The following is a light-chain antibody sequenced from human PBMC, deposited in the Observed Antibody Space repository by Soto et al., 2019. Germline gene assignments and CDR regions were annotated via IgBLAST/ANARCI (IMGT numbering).Light chain of an antibody. J-gene: IGKJ5*01. V-gene: IGKV3-20*01. CDR2: DAS. CDR3: QQYHNWPPIT. CDR1: QSVSSSY. Sequence: EIVLTQSPGTLSLSPGERATLSCRASQSVSSSYLVWYQQRPGQAPRLLIYDASHRAAGIPARFSGSGSGTEFTLTISNLQSEDFAVYFCQQYHNWPPITFGQGTRLEI.